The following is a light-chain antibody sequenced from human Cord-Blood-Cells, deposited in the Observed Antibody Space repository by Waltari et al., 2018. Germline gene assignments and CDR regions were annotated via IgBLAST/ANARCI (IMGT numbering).Light chain of an antibody. CDR1: SSDVGSYNL. J-gene: IGLJ2*01. Sequence: QSALTQPASVSGSPGQSITISRTGTSSDVGSYNLVSWYQQHPGKAPKRMIYEGSKRPSGVSNRFSGSKSGNTASLTISGLQAEDEADYYCCSYAGSSNVVFGGGTKLTVL. V-gene: IGLV2-23*01. CDR2: EGS. CDR3: CSYAGSSNVV.